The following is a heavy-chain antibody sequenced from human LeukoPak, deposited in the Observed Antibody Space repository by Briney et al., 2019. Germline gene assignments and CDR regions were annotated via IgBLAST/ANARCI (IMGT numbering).Heavy chain of an antibody. J-gene: IGHJ5*01. V-gene: IGHV1-18*01. CDR1: GYTFTSYG. CDR3: ARDPIFGTNCFDS. CDR2: ISVHNGNT. Sequence: ASVKVSCKASGYTFTSYGISWVRQAPGQGLEWMGWISVHNGNTNSAQKFQGRVTLTTDTSTSTAYMELGSLTSDDTAVYYCARDPIFGTNCFDSWGQGTLVTVSS. D-gene: IGHD1-7*01.